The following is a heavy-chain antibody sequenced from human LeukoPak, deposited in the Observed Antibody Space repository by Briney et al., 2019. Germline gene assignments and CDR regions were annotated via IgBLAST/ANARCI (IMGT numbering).Heavy chain of an antibody. V-gene: IGHV1-8*01. Sequence: ASVKVSCKASGYTFTSYDINWVRQATGQGLEWMGWMNPNSGNTGYAQKFQGRVTITADESTSTAYMELSSLRSEDTAVYYCARGGNWLRRLSPHFDYWGQGTLVTVSS. D-gene: IGHD5-12*01. CDR3: ARGGNWLRRLSPHFDY. CDR1: GYTFTSYD. J-gene: IGHJ4*02. CDR2: MNPNSGNT.